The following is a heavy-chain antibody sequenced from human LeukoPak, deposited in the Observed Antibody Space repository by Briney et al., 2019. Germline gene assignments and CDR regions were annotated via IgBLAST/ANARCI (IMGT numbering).Heavy chain of an antibody. CDR1: GGSISSSSYY. CDR2: IYYSGRA. Sequence: SETLSLTCSVSGGSISSSSYYWGWIRQPPGKGLEWIGEIYYSGRAYYNSSLKSRLTISVDTSWNQFSLTLSAVTAADTGVYYCARRRYYDSTGYLDWGQGTLVSVST. D-gene: IGHD3-22*01. J-gene: IGHJ1*01. CDR3: ARRRYYDSTGYLD. V-gene: IGHV4-39*01.